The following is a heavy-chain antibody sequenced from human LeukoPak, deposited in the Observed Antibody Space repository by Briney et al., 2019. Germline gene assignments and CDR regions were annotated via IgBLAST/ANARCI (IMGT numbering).Heavy chain of an antibody. D-gene: IGHD6-6*01. CDR2: ISGSGGST. Sequence: AGGCLRLSCAASGFTFSSYAMSWVRQAPGKGLEWVSAISGSGGSTYYADSVKGRFIISRDNSKNTLYLQMNSLRAEDTAVYYCAKSRQNRLDYFDYWGQGTLVTVSS. CDR1: GFTFSSYA. CDR3: AKSRQNRLDYFDY. J-gene: IGHJ4*02. V-gene: IGHV3-23*01.